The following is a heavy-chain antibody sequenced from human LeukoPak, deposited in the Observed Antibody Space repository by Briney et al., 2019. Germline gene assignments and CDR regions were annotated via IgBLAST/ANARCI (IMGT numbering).Heavy chain of an antibody. CDR3: ARYQGSVTVVTPSPLDY. CDR1: GLTFSDYY. V-gene: IGHV3-11*01. Sequence: GGSLTLSCAASGLTFSDYYMSWIRHAPGEGREWVTYISSSGSTIYYADSVKGRYTISRNNAKNSLYLQMNSLRAEDTAVYYCARYQGSVTVVTPSPLDYWGQGTLVTVSS. CDR2: ISSSGSTI. J-gene: IGHJ4*02. D-gene: IGHD4-23*01.